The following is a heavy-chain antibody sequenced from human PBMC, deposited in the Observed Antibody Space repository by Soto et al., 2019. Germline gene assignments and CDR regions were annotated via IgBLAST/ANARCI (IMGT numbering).Heavy chain of an antibody. J-gene: IGHJ4*02. Sequence: EVHVEESGGGLVQPGGSLRLSCAASGFTLSSYWMHWARQAPGKGLVWVSSIDGAGHIIMYADSVKGRFTVSTDNAKTTLYLQMNSLGTEDTAVYYCVREECGGGLCKRFDYWGQGAPVTVSP. CDR3: VREECGGGLCKRFDY. V-gene: IGHV3-74*03. CDR2: IDGAGHII. D-gene: IGHD2-15*01. CDR1: GFTLSSYW.